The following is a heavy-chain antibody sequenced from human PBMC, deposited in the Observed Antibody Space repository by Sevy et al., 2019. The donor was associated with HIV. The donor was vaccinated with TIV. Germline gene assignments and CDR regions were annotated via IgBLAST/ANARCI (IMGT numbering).Heavy chain of an antibody. CDR2: ISGSGITT. V-gene: IGHV3-11*01. CDR3: AAGVGAAPGDY. D-gene: IGHD2-15*01. Sequence: GGSLRLSCAASGFTFSDYFMTWIRQAPGKGMEWVSHISGSGITTYYADSVKGRFIVSRDNAKNSRYLQMNSLRAEDTAVFYCAAGVGAAPGDYWGQGTLVTVSS. CDR1: GFTFSDYF. J-gene: IGHJ4*02.